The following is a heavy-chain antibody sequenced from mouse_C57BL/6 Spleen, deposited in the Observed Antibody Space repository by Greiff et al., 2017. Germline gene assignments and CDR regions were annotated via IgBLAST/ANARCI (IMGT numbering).Heavy chain of an antibody. CDR1: GYTFTSYW. Sequence: QVQLQQPGAELVRPGSSVKLSCKASGYTFTSYWMHWVKQRPIQGLEWIGNIDPSDSETHYNQKFKDKATLTVDKSSSTAYMQLSSRTSEDSAVYYCARAGLRLTYFDYWGQGTTLTVSS. J-gene: IGHJ2*01. CDR3: ARAGLRLTYFDY. CDR2: IDPSDSET. V-gene: IGHV1-52*01. D-gene: IGHD1-2*01.